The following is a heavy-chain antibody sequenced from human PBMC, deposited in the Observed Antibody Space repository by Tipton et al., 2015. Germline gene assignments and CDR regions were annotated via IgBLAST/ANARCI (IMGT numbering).Heavy chain of an antibody. D-gene: IGHD3-10*01. CDR2: ITSSGSTT. Sequence: SLRLSCAASGFTFSDYFMTWIRQAPGKGLDCVSYITSSGSTTYYADSVKGRFTISRDNAKNSLYLQMNSLRVEDTAVYYCARARGVIVLSAPGAFDRWGQGTMVTVSS. J-gene: IGHJ3*01. V-gene: IGHV3-11*01. CDR1: GFTFSDYF. CDR3: ARARGVIVLSAPGAFDR.